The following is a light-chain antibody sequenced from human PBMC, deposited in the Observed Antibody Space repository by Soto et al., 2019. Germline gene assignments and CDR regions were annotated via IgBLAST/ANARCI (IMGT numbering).Light chain of an antibody. J-gene: IGKJ1*01. CDR2: GAS. Sequence: DIQLTQSPSTLSASVGDRVTLTCRASQTISTFLAWYQQKPGKAPHLLIYGASSLQSGVPSRFSGSGSGTEFTLSISSLLPDDLGTYYCQQYIGLWTFGQGTKVDLK. CDR3: QQYIGLWT. CDR1: QTISTF. V-gene: IGKV1-5*01.